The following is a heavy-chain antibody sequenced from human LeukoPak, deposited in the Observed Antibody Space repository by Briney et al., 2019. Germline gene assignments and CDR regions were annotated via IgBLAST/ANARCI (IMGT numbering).Heavy chain of an antibody. Sequence: ASVKVSCKASGYTFTSYYMHWVRQAPGQGLEWMGTINPSGGSTSYAQKFQGRVTMTRDTSTSTVYMELSSLRSEDTAVYYCARGGYYYDSSGYYPEFDYWGQGTLVTVSS. J-gene: IGHJ4*02. CDR3: ARGGYYYDSSGYYPEFDY. CDR1: GYTFTSYY. D-gene: IGHD3-22*01. V-gene: IGHV1-46*01. CDR2: INPSGGST.